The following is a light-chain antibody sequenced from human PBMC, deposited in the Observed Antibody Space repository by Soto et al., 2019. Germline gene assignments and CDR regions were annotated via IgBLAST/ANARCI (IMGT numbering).Light chain of an antibody. J-gene: IGLJ1*01. CDR3: SSYTSSSLYV. V-gene: IGLV2-14*01. CDR1: GSDVGGYNY. Sequence: QSALTQPASVSGYPGLAITISCTGTGSDVGGYNYVSWYQQHPGKAPKLMIYDVSNRPSGVSNRFSGSNAVNTASLTISGLQAEDEDDYYCSSYTSSSLYVFGTGTKLTVL. CDR2: DVS.